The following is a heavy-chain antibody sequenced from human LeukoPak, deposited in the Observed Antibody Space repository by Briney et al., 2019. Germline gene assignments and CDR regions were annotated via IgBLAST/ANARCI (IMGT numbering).Heavy chain of an antibody. V-gene: IGHV4-61*02. CDR1: GGSISSGSYY. J-gene: IGHJ3*02. D-gene: IGHD1-7*01. CDR3: ARGSGELLPGWGAFDI. Sequence: PSQTLSLTCTVSGGSISSGSYYWSWIRPPAGKGLEWIGRIYTSGSTNYNPSLESRVTISVDTSKNQFSLKLSSVTAADTAVYYCARGSGELLPGWGAFDIWGQGTMVTVSS. CDR2: IYTSGST.